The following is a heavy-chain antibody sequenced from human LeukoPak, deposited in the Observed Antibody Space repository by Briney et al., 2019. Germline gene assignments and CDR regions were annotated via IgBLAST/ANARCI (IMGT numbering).Heavy chain of an antibody. D-gene: IGHD2-15*01. J-gene: IGHJ5*02. V-gene: IGHV4-59*01. CDR3: ARDAKPSPSGVVVAAKAVWFDP. Sequence: SETLSLTCTVSGGSISSYYWSWIRHSPGKGLEWIGCIYYSGSTNYNPSLKSRVTISVDTSKNQFSLKLSSVTAADTAVYYCARDAKPSPSGVVVAAKAVWFDPWGQGTLVTVSS. CDR1: GGSISSYY. CDR2: IYYSGST.